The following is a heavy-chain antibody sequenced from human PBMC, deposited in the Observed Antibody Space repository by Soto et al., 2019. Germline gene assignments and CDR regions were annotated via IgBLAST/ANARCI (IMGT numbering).Heavy chain of an antibody. CDR2: INHSGST. CDR3: ARVSGANYDFWSGYSGFAYYGMDV. J-gene: IGHJ6*02. Sequence: QVQIQQWGAGLLKPSETLSLTCAVYGGSFSGHYWSWIRQPPGKGLEWIGEINHSGSTNYNPSIKSRFTISVDSFKKQFSLKLSSVTAADTAVYYCARVSGANYDFWSGYSGFAYYGMDVWGQGTTVTVSS. D-gene: IGHD3-3*01. CDR1: GGSFSGHY. V-gene: IGHV4-34*01.